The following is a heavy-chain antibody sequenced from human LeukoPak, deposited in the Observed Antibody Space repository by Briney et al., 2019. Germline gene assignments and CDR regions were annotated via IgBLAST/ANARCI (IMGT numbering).Heavy chain of an antibody. V-gene: IGHV4-38-2*02. CDR2: IYHSGST. Sequence: SETLSLTCTVSGYSISSGYYWGWIRPPPGKGLEWIERIYHSGSTYYNPSLKSRVTISVDTSKNQFSLKLSFVTAADTAVYYCARVVRRGYSYGQPFDYWGQGTLVTVSS. CDR3: ARVVRRGYSYGQPFDY. CDR1: GYSISSGYY. J-gene: IGHJ4*02. D-gene: IGHD5-18*01.